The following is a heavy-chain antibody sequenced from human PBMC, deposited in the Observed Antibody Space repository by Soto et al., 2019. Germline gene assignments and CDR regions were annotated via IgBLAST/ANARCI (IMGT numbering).Heavy chain of an antibody. CDR2: IYSGGST. CDR3: ASQRGYRDAFDI. V-gene: IGHV3-53*04. CDR1: GFTFSSNY. J-gene: IGHJ3*02. D-gene: IGHD3-16*02. Sequence: GGSLRLSCAASGFTFSSNYMSWVRQAPGKGLEWGSVIYSGGSTYYADSVKGRFTISRHNSNNTLYLQMNSLRAEDTGVYYCASQRGYRDAFDIWGQGTMVTVSS.